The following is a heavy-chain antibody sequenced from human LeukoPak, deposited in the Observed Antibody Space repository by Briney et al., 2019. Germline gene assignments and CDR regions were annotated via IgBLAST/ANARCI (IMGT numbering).Heavy chain of an antibody. CDR2: MNPNSGNT. J-gene: IGHJ6*03. CDR3: ASGTYYYGSGSPPFYYYYMDV. D-gene: IGHD3-10*01. CDR1: GYTFTSYD. V-gene: IGHV1-8*01. Sequence: GASVKVSCRASGYTFTSYDINWVRQATGQGLEWMGWMNPNSGNTGYAQKFQGRVTMTRNTSISTAYMELSSLRSEDTAVYYCASGTYYYGSGSPPFYYYYMDVWGKGTTVTVSS.